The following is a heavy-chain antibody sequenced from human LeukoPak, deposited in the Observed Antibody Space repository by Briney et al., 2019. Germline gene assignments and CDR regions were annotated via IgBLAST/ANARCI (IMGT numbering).Heavy chain of an antibody. CDR2: INPNSGGT. D-gene: IGHD2-2*01. CDR1: GYTFTGYY. CDR3: ARDRREYQLLSPTSFDY. V-gene: IGHV1-2*02. Sequence: GASVKVSCKASGYTFTGYYMHWVRQAPAQGLEWMGWINPNSGGTNYAQKFQGRVTMTRDTSISTAYMELSRLRSDDTAVYYCARDRREYQLLSPTSFDYWGQGTLVTVSS. J-gene: IGHJ4*02.